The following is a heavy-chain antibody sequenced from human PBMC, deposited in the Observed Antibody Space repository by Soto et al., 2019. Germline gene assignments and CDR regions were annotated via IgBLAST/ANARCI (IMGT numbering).Heavy chain of an antibody. CDR3: ARQLRVVVPAAPPYYYYYMDV. CDR2: IYRGDSDT. CDR1: GYRFTSYW. D-gene: IGHD2-2*01. J-gene: IGHJ6*03. V-gene: IGHV5-51*01. Sequence: PGESLKISCKGSGYRFTSYWTGWVRQMPGKGLEWIGIIYRGDSDTRYSPSFQGQVTISADKSISTAYLQWSSLKASDTAMYYCARQLRVVVPAAPPYYYYYMDVWGKGTTVTVSS.